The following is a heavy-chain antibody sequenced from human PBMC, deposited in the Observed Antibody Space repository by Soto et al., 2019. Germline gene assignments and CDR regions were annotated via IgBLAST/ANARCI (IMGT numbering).Heavy chain of an antibody. J-gene: IGHJ4*02. CDR3: AKDKFVGVVAAALHDY. V-gene: IGHV3-30*18. D-gene: IGHD2-15*01. CDR2: ISYDGSNK. Sequence: QVQLVESGGGVVQPGRSLRLSCAASGFTFSSYGMHWVRQAPGKGLEWVAVISYDGSNKYYADSVKGRFTISRDNSKNTLYLQMNSLRAEDTAVYYCAKDKFVGVVAAALHDYWGQGTLVTVSS. CDR1: GFTFSSYG.